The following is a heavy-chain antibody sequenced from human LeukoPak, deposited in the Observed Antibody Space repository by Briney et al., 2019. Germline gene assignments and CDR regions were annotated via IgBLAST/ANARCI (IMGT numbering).Heavy chain of an antibody. Sequence: SETLSLTCTVSGGSISGFYWSWIRQSPGQGLEWIGYIYYTGNTGYNPSLNGRVTMSVDTSRNQLSMKLRSVTAADTAIYYCARDKVYCSGGGCYSLFDYWGQGTLATVSS. CDR2: IYYTGNT. CDR3: ARDKVYCSGGGCYSLFDY. J-gene: IGHJ4*02. D-gene: IGHD2-15*01. V-gene: IGHV4-59*01. CDR1: GGSISGFY.